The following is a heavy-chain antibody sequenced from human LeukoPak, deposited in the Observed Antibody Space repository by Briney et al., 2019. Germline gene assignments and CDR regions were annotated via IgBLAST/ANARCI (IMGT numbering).Heavy chain of an antibody. CDR1: GGTFSSYA. Sequence: SSVKVSCKASGGTFSSYAISWVRQAPGQGLEWMGGIIPIFGTANYAQKFQGRVTITADKSTSTAYMELSSPRSEDTAVYYCAGGDIVAYYFDYWGQGTLVTVSS. J-gene: IGHJ4*02. V-gene: IGHV1-69*06. D-gene: IGHD5-12*01. CDR2: IIPIFGTA. CDR3: AGGDIVAYYFDY.